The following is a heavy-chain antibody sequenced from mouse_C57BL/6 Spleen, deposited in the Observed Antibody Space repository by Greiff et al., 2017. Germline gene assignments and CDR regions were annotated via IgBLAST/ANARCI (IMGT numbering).Heavy chain of an antibody. CDR1: GYTFTDYY. D-gene: IGHD2-5*01. CDR3: ARSYYSNYGMDY. CDR2: INPNNGGT. V-gene: IGHV1-26*01. J-gene: IGHJ4*01. Sequence: VQLKHSGPELVKPGASVKISCKASGYTFTDYYMNWVKQSHGKSLEWIGDINPNNGGTSYNQKFKGKATLTVDKSSSTAYMELRSLTSEDSAVYYCARSYYSNYGMDYWGQGTSVTVSS.